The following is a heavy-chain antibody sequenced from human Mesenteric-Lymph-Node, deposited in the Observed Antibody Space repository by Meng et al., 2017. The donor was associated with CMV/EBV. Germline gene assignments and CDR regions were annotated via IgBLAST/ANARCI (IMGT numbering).Heavy chain of an antibody. Sequence: GESLKISCAASDFTFSNYGMHWVRQAPGKGLEWVGFIRFDGITEDYADSVRGRFTISRDNSKNTLYLQMNSLRAEDTAVYYCARGFIVAYLPDYWGQGTLVTVS. CDR1: DFTFSNYG. V-gene: IGHV3-30*02. D-gene: IGHD5-12*01. CDR3: ARGFIVAYLPDY. J-gene: IGHJ4*02. CDR2: IRFDGITE.